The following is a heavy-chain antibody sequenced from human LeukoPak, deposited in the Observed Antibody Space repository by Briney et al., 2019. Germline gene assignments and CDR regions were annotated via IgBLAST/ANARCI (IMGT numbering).Heavy chain of an antibody. CDR1: GFTFSSYE. CDR3: ASPKTGTTFDAFVI. V-gene: IGHV3-48*03. CDR2: ISSSGSTI. J-gene: IGHJ3*02. D-gene: IGHD1-1*01. Sequence: GGSLRLSCAASGFTFSSYEMNWVRQAPGKGLEWVSYISSSGSTIYYADSVKGRFTISRDNAKNSLYLQMNSLRAEDTAVYYCASPKTGTTFDAFVIWGQGTMVTVSS.